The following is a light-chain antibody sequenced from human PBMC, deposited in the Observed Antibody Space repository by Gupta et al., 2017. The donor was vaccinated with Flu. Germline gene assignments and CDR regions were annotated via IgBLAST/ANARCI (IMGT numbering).Light chain of an antibody. CDR3: QARSSWPPFT. CDR2: DTS. J-gene: IGKJ3*01. CDR1: QSVTTY. Sequence: ERATLSCRASQSVTTYLAWYQHKPGQAPRLLIYDTSNRATGIPGRFSGSGSGTDFTLTISSLEPEDFAVYYCQARSSWPPFTFGPGTEVDVK. V-gene: IGKV3-11*01.